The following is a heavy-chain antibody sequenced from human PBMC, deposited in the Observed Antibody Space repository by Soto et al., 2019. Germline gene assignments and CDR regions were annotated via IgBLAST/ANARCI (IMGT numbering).Heavy chain of an antibody. CDR3: ASYRYDY. V-gene: IGHV6-1*01. CDR2: TYYRSRWYH. D-gene: IGHD4-4*01. Sequence: TQTLSLTGAISGGSISSNSAAWNWIRQSPSRGFEWLGRTYYRSRWYHDYAVSVKSRIIINPDTSKNQVSLQLNSVTPDDTAVYYCASYRYDYWGQGTVVTVSS. CDR1: GGSISSNSAA. J-gene: IGHJ4*02.